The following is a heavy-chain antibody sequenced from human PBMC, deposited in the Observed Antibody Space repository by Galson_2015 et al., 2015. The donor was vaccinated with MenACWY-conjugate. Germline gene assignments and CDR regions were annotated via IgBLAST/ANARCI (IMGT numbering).Heavy chain of an antibody. CDR3: AKPDPMIGYRGRLDY. CDR2: IDGSDGST. CDR1: GFTFSSYA. V-gene: IGHV3-23*01. J-gene: IGHJ4*02. Sequence: SLRLSCAASGFTFSSYAMSWVRQAPGKGLEWLSTIDGSDGSTFYADSVRGRFTISRDNSKNTLYLQMNSLRAEDTAVYYCAKPDPMIGYRGRLDYWGKGTLVTASS. D-gene: IGHD5-12*01.